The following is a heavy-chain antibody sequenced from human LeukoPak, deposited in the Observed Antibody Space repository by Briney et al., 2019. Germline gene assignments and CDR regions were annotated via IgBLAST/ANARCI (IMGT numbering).Heavy chain of an antibody. CDR3: ARGRIGQDS. V-gene: IGHV3-23*01. Sequence: PGGSLRLSCAASGFTFSSYGMSWVRQAPGKGLEWVSAISGSGGSTYYADSVKGRFSISRDNSKSTLYLQMNSLRVEDTAVYYCARGRIGQDSWGQGTLVTVSS. CDR1: GFTFSSYG. D-gene: IGHD2-15*01. J-gene: IGHJ4*02. CDR2: ISGSGGST.